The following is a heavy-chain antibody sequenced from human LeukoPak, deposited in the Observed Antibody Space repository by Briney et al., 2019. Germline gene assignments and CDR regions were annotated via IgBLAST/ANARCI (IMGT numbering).Heavy chain of an antibody. CDR1: GFTFSNSA. Sequence: GGSLRLSCAASGFTFSNSAMSWVRQAPGKGLEWVSAISGSGGSTYYADSVKGRFTISRDNSKNTLYLQMNSLRAEDTAVYYCAKEYCSGGNCYCSRWGQGTLVTVSS. D-gene: IGHD2-15*01. J-gene: IGHJ4*02. CDR2: ISGSGGST. V-gene: IGHV3-23*01. CDR3: AKEYCSGGNCYCSR.